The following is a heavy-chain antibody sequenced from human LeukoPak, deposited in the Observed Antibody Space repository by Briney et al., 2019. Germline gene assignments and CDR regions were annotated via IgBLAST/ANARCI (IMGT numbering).Heavy chain of an antibody. J-gene: IGHJ3*02. Sequence: SETLSLTCTVSRGSVITYSWSWLRQPAGEGLEWIGRFYTNGSTNYNPTLKTRVTLSIDKSKNHFSLKLSSVTAADTAVYYCARELTLTTAFDIWGQGTVVTVSS. CDR3: ARELTLTTAFDI. V-gene: IGHV4-4*07. CDR1: RGSVITYS. D-gene: IGHD1/OR15-1a*01. CDR2: FYTNGST.